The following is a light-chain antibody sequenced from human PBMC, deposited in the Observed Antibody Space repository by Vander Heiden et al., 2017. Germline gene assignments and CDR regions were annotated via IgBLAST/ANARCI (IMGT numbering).Light chain of an antibody. CDR3: QQFYSSPWT. CDR2: WAS. CDR1: HSVFHSSNNKNY. J-gene: IGKJ1*01. Sequence: IVMTPSPDSLAVSLGERATINCNSSHSVFHSSNNKNYLAWYQQKPGQPPKLLIYWASTRQSGVPDRFSGSESGTDFTLTISSLQAADVAVYYCQQFYSSPWTFGQGTKVEIK. V-gene: IGKV4-1*01.